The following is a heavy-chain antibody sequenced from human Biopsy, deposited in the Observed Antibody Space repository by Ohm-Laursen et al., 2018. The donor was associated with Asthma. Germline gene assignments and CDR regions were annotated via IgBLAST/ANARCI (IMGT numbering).Heavy chain of an antibody. CDR1: GFSFSNYG. J-gene: IGHJ4*02. D-gene: IGHD1-26*01. Sequence: SLRLSCAAPGFSFSNYGMHWVRQAPGKGLDWVAVISFDGTNRNYTDSVKGRFTISRDNSRNTLHLEMNSLRAEDTAVYFYAKEVFPGWELRRGPDSWGQGTLVTVSS. V-gene: IGHV3-30*18. CDR2: ISFDGTNR. CDR3: AKEVFPGWELRRGPDS.